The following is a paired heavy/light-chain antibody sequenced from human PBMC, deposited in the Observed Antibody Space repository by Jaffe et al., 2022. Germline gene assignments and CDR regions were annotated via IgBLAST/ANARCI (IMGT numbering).Light chain of an antibody. CDR2: GAS. CDR3: QQYNDWPS. V-gene: IGKV3-15*01. CDR1: QSLNSN. Sequence: EIVMTQSPATLSVSPGERATLSCRASQSLNSNLAWYQQKPGQAPRLLIYGASTRATGIPARFSGSGSGTEFTLTISSLQSEDFAVYYCQQYNDWPSFGPGTKVDIK. J-gene: IGKJ3*01.
Heavy chain of an antibody. CDR3: ARMASRPSSGIWFGEFYRWFDP. CDR2: IYYTGST. J-gene: IGHJ5*02. CDR1: GGSMTDYY. D-gene: IGHD3-10*01. V-gene: IGHV4-59*01. Sequence: QVQLQESGPGLVKPSETLSLTCTVSGGSMTDYYCSWIRQPPGKGLEWIGYIYYTGSTNYNPSLKSRATISVDTSKNQFSLQLNSVTAADTAVYYCARMASRPSSGIWFGEFYRWFDPWGQGTLVTVSS.